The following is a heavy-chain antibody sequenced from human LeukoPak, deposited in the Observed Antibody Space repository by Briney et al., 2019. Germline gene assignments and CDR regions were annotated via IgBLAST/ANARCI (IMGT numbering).Heavy chain of an antibody. CDR3: ASALGFWSGFDFDY. D-gene: IGHD3-3*01. J-gene: IGHJ4*02. CDR2: IYYSGST. Sequence: SETLSLTCTVSGGSISSYYWSWIRQPAGKGLEWIGYIYYSGSTNYNPSLKSRVTISVDTSKNQLSLKLSSVTAADTAVYYCASALGFWSGFDFDYWGQGTLVTVSS. V-gene: IGHV4-59*01. CDR1: GGSISSYY.